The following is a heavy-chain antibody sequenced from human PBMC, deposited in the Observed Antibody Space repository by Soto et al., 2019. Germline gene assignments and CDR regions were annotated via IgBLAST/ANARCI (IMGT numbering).Heavy chain of an antibody. CDR1: GGSISSYY. J-gene: IGHJ4*02. Sequence: QVQLQESGPGLVKPSETLSLTCTVSGGSISSYYWSWIRQPPGKGLEWIGYIYYSGSTNYNPSLKGRGTISVDTSKNQFSLKLSSVTAADTAVYFCARDNGDPFDSWGQGTLVTVSS. D-gene: IGHD4-17*01. V-gene: IGHV4-59*01. CDR2: IYYSGST. CDR3: ARDNGDPFDS.